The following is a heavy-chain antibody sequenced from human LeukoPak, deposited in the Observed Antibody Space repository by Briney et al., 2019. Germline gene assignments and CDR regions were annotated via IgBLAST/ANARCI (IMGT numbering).Heavy chain of an antibody. V-gene: IGHV3-7*01. CDR1: GFTFSSYW. CDR2: IKQGGSEI. CDR3: ARGSGYVWGSYRHPTHFDY. J-gene: IGHJ4*02. D-gene: IGHD3-16*02. Sequence: GGSLRLSCAASGFTFSSYWMSWVRQAPGKGLEWVSNIKQGGSEIYYVDSVKGRFTNSRDNAKNSLYLQMNSLRAEDTAVYYCARGSGYVWGSYRHPTHFDYWGQGTLVTASS.